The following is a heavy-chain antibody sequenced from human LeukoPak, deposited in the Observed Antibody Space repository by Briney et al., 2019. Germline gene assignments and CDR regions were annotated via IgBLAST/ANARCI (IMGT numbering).Heavy chain of an antibody. V-gene: IGHV3-21*01. J-gene: IGHJ3*02. CDR2: ISSSSSYI. CDR1: GFTFSSYS. CDR3: ARDFDIAARPGAFDI. Sequence: GGSLRLSCAASGFTFSSYSMNWVRQAPGKGLEWVSSISSSSSYIYYADSVKGRFTISRDNAKNSLYLQMNSLSDEDTAVYYCARDFDIAARPGAFDIWGQGTMVTVSS. D-gene: IGHD6-6*01.